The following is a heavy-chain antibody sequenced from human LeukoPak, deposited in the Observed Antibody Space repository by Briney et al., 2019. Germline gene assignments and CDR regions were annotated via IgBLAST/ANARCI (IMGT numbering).Heavy chain of an antibody. CDR2: INHSGST. CDR1: GGSINSDY. CDR3: ARVSARITIFGVVRRLDY. Sequence: SETLSLTCTVSGGSINSDYWSWIRQPPGKGLEWIGEINHSGSTNYNPSLKSRVTISVDTSKNQFSLKLSSVTAADTAVYYCARVSARITIFGVVRRLDYWGQGTLVTVSS. D-gene: IGHD3-3*01. V-gene: IGHV4-34*01. J-gene: IGHJ4*02.